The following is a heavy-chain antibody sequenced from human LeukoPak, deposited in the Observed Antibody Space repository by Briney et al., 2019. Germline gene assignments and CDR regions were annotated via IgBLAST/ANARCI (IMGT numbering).Heavy chain of an antibody. CDR3: ARGTTDDY. V-gene: IGHV1-46*01. CDR2: INPSGGST. CDR1: GYTFTSYY. Sequence: ASVKVSCKASGYTFTSYYIDWVRQAPGQGLERMGVINPSGGSTRYAQKFQGRVTMTGDTSTRTVYMELSSLTSADTAVYYCARGTTDDYWGQGTPVTVSS. J-gene: IGHJ4*02. D-gene: IGHD1-1*01.